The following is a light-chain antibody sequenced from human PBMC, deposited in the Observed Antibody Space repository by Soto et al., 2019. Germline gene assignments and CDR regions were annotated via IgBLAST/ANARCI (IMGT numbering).Light chain of an antibody. Sequence: DIQLTQSPSFLSASVGDRATITCRASHDISSYLTWYQQKPGKAPTVLIYAASTLQGGVPSRFSGSGSGTEFTLTISSLQSEDFASYYCQQHKDYPLTFGRGTRLEIK. CDR1: HDISSY. CDR3: QQHKDYPLT. J-gene: IGKJ5*01. CDR2: AAS. V-gene: IGKV1-9*01.